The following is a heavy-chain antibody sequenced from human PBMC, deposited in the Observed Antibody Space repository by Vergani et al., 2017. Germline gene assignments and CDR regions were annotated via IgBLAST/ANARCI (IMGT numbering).Heavy chain of an antibody. CDR3: ARVDTXVPATSHFYNMDV. D-gene: IGHD6-25*01. CDR1: GGSISSGDHC. J-gene: IGHJ6*03. CDR2: IFYSGTT. V-gene: IGHV4-31*11. Sequence: QVQLQESGPGVVKPSQTLALTCAVSGGSISSGDHCWTWIRQRPGKGLEWIGYIFYSGTTYDNPSLRSRLTISVDTSQNQFSLKLRSVTAADTAVYYCARVDTXVPATSHFYNMDVWGKGTTVVVSS.